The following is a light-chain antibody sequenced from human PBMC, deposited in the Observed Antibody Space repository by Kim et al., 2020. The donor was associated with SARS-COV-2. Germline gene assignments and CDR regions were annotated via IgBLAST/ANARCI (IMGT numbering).Light chain of an antibody. Sequence: SYELTQPPSVSVSPGQTASITCSGDKLGDKYACWYQQKPGQSPVLVIYQDRKRPSGIPERFSGSNSGNTATLTISGTQAMDEADYYCQAWDSSTKVFGTGTKVTVL. CDR1: KLGDKY. CDR3: QAWDSSTKV. J-gene: IGLJ1*01. V-gene: IGLV3-1*01. CDR2: QDR.